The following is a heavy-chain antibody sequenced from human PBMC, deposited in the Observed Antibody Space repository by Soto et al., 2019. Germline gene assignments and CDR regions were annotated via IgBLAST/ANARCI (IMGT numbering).Heavy chain of an antibody. J-gene: IGHJ4*02. CDR2: IYHSGST. V-gene: IGHV4-38-2*01. CDR3: TRRGSSGTPVDY. CDR1: DYSISSGYY. D-gene: IGHD1-26*01. Sequence: SETLSLTCGVSDYSISSGYYWGWIRQPPGKGLEWIGNIYHSGSTHYNPALKSRVTISVDTSKNQFSLKLKSVTAADTAVYYCTRRGSSGTPVDYWGQGTLVTVSS.